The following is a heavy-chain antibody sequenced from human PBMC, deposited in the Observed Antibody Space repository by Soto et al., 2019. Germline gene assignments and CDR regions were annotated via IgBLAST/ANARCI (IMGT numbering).Heavy chain of an antibody. V-gene: IGHV4-39*01. J-gene: IGHJ6*02. Sequence: QLQLQESGPGLVKPSETLSLTCTVSGGSISSSRHYWAWIRQPPGKGLEWIGSVFYSGRTYYNPSLKSRVTISVDTSKNQFSLNVSSVSAADTALYYCARLSFGYDMDVWGQGTTVTVSS. D-gene: IGHD3-16*01. CDR2: VFYSGRT. CDR3: ARLSFGYDMDV. CDR1: GGSISSSRHY.